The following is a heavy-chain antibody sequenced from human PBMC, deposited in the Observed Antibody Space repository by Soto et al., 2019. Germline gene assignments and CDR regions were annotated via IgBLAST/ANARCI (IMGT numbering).Heavy chain of an antibody. CDR1: GGTFSSYA. J-gene: IGHJ4*02. D-gene: IGHD6-6*01. CDR3: AKKHSGSSLAY. CDR2: MNPHTGAT. Sequence: ASVKVSCKASGGTFSSYAISWVRQAPGQGLELMGWMNPHTGATDSTRKFQGRLTMTRNISINTAYLELSSLTSEDTAVYYCAKKHSGSSLAYWGQGSLVTVSS. V-gene: IGHV1-8*02.